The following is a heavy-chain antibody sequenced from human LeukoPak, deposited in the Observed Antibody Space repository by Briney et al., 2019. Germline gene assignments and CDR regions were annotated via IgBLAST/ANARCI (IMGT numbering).Heavy chain of an antibody. D-gene: IGHD2-8*01. J-gene: IGHJ4*02. V-gene: IGHV3-7*01. CDR3: ARVYGQPLDY. Sequence: SGGSLRHSCAASGFTFKKYWMNWVRQVPGKGLECLANIKEDGSETYYADSVKGRFTISRDNPKNLLFLQINSLRVEDTAVYYCARVYGQPLDYWGQGTLVTVSS. CDR2: IKEDGSET. CDR1: GFTFKKYW.